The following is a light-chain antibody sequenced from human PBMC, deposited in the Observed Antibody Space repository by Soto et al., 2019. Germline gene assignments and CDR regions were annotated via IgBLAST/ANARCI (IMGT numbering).Light chain of an antibody. J-gene: IGLJ1*01. CDR1: SSNIGGNS. CDR3: GSWDSSLSAYV. Sequence: QSVLTQPPSVSAAPGQEVTISCSGSSSNIGGNSVSWYQQLPGTAPKLLIYDDNKRPSGIPDRFSGSKSGTSATLGITGFQTGDEADYYCGSWDSSLSAYVFGTGTNVTVL. V-gene: IGLV1-51*01. CDR2: DDN.